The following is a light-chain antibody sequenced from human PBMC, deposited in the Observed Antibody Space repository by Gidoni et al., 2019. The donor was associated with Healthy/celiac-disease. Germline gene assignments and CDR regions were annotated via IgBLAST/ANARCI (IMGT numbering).Light chain of an antibody. J-gene: IGKJ4*01. V-gene: IGKV3-11*01. CDR2: DAS. CDR1: QRGSRY. Sequence: ETVLTQPPATVSLSPGERATPPGMGSQRGSRYLAWYQQKPCQAPRLPICDASNGATGIPARISGGGSRTDFTLTISSLEPEDVAVYYWQQRSNWLFTFGGGTKVEIK. CDR3: QQRSNWLFT.